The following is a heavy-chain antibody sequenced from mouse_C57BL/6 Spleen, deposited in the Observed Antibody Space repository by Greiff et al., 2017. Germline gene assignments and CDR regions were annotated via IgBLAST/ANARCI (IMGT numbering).Heavy chain of an antibody. Sequence: VQLQQSGAELVRPGASVTLSCKASGYTFTDYEMHWVNQTPVHGLEWIGSIDPETGGTAYNQKFKGQAIHTADKSSSTAYMELRCLTSEDSDVYCCLLYGRDFDVWGQGTTLTVSS. V-gene: IGHV1-15*01. J-gene: IGHJ2*01. CDR2: IDPETGGT. CDR1: GYTFTDYE. D-gene: IGHD1-1*01. CDR3: LLYGRDFDV.